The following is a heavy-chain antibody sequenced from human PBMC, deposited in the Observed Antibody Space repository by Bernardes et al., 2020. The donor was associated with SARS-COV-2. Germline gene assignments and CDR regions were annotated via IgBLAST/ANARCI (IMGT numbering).Heavy chain of an antibody. CDR2: INPNSGGT. Sequence: ASVKVSCKASGYTFTGYYMHWVRQAPGQRLEWMGWINPNSGGTNYAQKFQGWVTMTRDTSISTAYMELSRLRSDDTAVYYCARGARRGLYCSGGSCFLDYWGQGTLVTVSS. V-gene: IGHV1-2*04. CDR3: ARGARRGLYCSGGSCFLDY. J-gene: IGHJ4*02. CDR1: GYTFTGYY. D-gene: IGHD2-15*01.